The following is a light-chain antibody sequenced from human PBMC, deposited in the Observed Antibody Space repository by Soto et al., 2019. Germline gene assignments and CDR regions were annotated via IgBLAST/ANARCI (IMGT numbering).Light chain of an antibody. CDR1: QSVSSSY. J-gene: IGKJ3*01. V-gene: IGKV3-20*01. CDR2: GAS. Sequence: EIVLTQSPGTLSLSPGERATLSCRASQSVSSSYLVWYQQKPGQAPRLLIYGASSRATGIPDRFSGSGSGTDFTLTISRLEPEDFAVYYCQQYGSSPETFGPGTKVDIK. CDR3: QQYGSSPET.